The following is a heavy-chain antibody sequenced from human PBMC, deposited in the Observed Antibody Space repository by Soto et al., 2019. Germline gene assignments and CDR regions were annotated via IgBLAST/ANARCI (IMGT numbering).Heavy chain of an antibody. CDR2: ISSSSSYI. D-gene: IGHD2-15*01. Sequence: GGSLRLSCAASGFTFSSYSMNWVRQAPGKGLEWVSPISSSSSYIYYADSVKGRFTISRDNAKNSLYLQMNSLRAEDTAVYYCARALCSGGSCYFDYYGMDVWGQGTTVTVSS. J-gene: IGHJ6*02. CDR3: ARALCSGGSCYFDYYGMDV. CDR1: GFTFSSYS. V-gene: IGHV3-21*01.